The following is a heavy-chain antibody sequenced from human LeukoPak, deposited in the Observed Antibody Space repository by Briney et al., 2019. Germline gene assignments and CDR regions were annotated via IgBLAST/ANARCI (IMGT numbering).Heavy chain of an antibody. J-gene: IGHJ4*02. CDR3: TREAAAGIDY. Sequence: PGGSLRLSCAASGFTFSTYWMSWVRQALGKGLEWVANIKQDGSEKYYLDSVKGRFTISRDNAKNSLYLQMNSLRAEDTAAYFCTREAAAGIDYWGQGTLVTVSS. CDR1: GFTFSTYW. CDR2: IKQDGSEK. D-gene: IGHD6-13*01. V-gene: IGHV3-7*01.